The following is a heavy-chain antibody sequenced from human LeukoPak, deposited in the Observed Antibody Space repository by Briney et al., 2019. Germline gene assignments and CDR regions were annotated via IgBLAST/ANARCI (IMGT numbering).Heavy chain of an antibody. J-gene: IGHJ3*02. CDR1: GFTVSSNY. CDR2: IYSGGST. CDR3: ARDPHYYDSSGSRDAFGI. Sequence: GGSLRLSCAASGFTVSSNYMSWVRQAPGKGLEWVSVIYSGGSTYYADSVKGRFTISRDNSKNTLYLQMNSLRAEDTAVYYCARDPHYYDSSGSRDAFGIWGQGTMVTVSS. V-gene: IGHV3-53*01. D-gene: IGHD3-22*01.